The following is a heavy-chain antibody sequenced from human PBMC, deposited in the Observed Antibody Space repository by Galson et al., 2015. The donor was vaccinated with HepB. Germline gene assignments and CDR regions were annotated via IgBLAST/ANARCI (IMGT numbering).Heavy chain of an antibody. CDR1: GYTFTSYY. Sequence: SVKVSCKASGYTFTSYYMHWVRQAPGQGLEWMGIINPSGGSTSYAQKFQGRVTMTRDMSTSTVYMELSSLRSEDTAVYYCARFTPPTENYYDSSGYYPRLDYWGQGTLVTVSS. CDR2: INPSGGST. J-gene: IGHJ4*02. V-gene: IGHV1-46*03. CDR3: ARFTPPTENYYDSSGYYPRLDY. D-gene: IGHD3-22*01.